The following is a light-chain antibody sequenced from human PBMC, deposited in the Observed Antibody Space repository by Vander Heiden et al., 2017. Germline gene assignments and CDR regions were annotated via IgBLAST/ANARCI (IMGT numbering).Light chain of an antibody. CDR2: GNS. CDR1: SSNIGAGYE. Sequence: QSVLTQPLSVSGAPGQRVTISLPGGSSNIGAGYEVNWYQQLPGTAPKLLIDGNSNRPSGVPDRFSGSKSGTSASRAITGLQAEDEAEYYCQYCDSRLSGEVFGTGTKLTVL. J-gene: IGLJ1*01. CDR3: QYCDSRLSGEV. V-gene: IGLV1-40*01.